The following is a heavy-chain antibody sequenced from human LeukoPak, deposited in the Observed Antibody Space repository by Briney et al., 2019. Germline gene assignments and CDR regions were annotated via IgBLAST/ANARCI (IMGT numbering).Heavy chain of an antibody. Sequence: SAGSLRLSCAASGFTFSSYSMNWVRQAPGKGLEWVSSISSSSSYIYYADSVKGRFTISRDNAKNSLYLQMNSLRAEDTAVYYCAAMVRGVIIPLDAFDIWGQGTMVTVSS. CDR2: ISSSSSYI. CDR1: GFTFSSYS. CDR3: AAMVRGVIIPLDAFDI. J-gene: IGHJ3*02. V-gene: IGHV3-21*01. D-gene: IGHD3-10*01.